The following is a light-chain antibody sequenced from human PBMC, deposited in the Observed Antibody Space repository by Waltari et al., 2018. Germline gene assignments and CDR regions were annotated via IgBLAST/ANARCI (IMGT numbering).Light chain of an antibody. CDR2: TTD. CDR1: SSTLGLDT. J-gene: IGLJ3*02. CDR3: ASWDGRLNGVV. V-gene: IGLV1-44*01. Sequence: QPVLTQPPSASGTPGQRVTISCSGSSSTLGLDTVNWYQQFPGAAPKLLIHTTDQRPSGVPDRFSGSKSGTSASLAISGLQSEDEADYFCASWDGRLNGVVFGGGTKLTVL.